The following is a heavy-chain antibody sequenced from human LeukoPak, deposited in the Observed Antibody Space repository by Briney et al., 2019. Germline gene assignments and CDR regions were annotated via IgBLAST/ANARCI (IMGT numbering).Heavy chain of an antibody. Sequence: PGGSLRFSCAASGFTFSSYGMHWVRQAPGKGLEWVAVIWYDGSNKYYADSVKGRFTISRDNSKNTLYLQMNSLRAEDTAVYYCAKDSFSQWPKGYWGQGTLVTVSS. CDR3: AKDSFSQWPKGY. CDR1: GFTFSSYG. V-gene: IGHV3-33*06. D-gene: IGHD6-19*01. CDR2: IWYDGSNK. J-gene: IGHJ4*02.